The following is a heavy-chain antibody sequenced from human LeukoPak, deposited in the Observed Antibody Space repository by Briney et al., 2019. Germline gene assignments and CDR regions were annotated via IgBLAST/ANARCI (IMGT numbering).Heavy chain of an antibody. D-gene: IGHD3-3*01. J-gene: IGHJ6*02. CDR3: ARDPTAGSGITIFGVAQRPKYGMDV. CDR1: GFTFSSYS. CDR2: ISSSSSTI. Sequence: PGGSLRLSCAASGFTFSSYSMNWVRQAPGKGLEWVSYISSSSSTIYYADSVKGRFTISRDNAKNSLYLQMNSLRDEDTAVYYCARDPTAGSGITIFGVAQRPKYGMDVWGQGTTVTVSS. V-gene: IGHV3-48*02.